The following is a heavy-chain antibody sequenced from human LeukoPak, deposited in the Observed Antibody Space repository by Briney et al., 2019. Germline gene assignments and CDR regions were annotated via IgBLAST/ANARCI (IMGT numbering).Heavy chain of an antibody. CDR1: GFTFSSYW. D-gene: IGHD3-10*01. V-gene: IGHV3-7*01. Sequence: GGSLRLSCEASGFTFSSYWMSWVRQPPGKGLEWVANIKQDGSETYHVDSVKGRFTISRDNAKNSLYLQMNSLRAEDTAVYYCARMVRETDYWGQGTLVIVSS. CDR2: IKQDGSET. CDR3: ARMVRETDY. J-gene: IGHJ4*02.